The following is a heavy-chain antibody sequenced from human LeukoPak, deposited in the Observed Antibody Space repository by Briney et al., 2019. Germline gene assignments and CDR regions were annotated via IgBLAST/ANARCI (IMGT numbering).Heavy chain of an antibody. CDR1: GYTFTSYG. Sequence: ASVKVSCKASGYTFTSYGISWVRQAPGQGLEWKGWISAYNGNTNYAQKLQGRVTMTTDTSTSTAYMELRSLRSDDTAVYYCARDRRDCSGGSCYSDYWGQGTLVTVSS. D-gene: IGHD2-15*01. CDR2: ISAYNGNT. CDR3: ARDRRDCSGGSCYSDY. V-gene: IGHV1-18*01. J-gene: IGHJ4*02.